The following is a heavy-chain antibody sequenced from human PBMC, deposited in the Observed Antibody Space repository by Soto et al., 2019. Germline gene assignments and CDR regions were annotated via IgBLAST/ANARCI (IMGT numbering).Heavy chain of an antibody. CDR2: ISDDGSNQ. J-gene: IGHJ4*02. D-gene: IGHD1-26*01. V-gene: IGHV3-30*18. Sequence: HLVESGGGVVQPGGSLRLSCAASGFTFKSFAMHWVRQAPGKGLEGVAFISDDGSNQYFADSVKGRFTIPRDNSENTVSLQINSLRPGDTAVYYCAKDLYSGSYSSYYFHHWGQGTLVTVSS. CDR3: AKDLYSGSYSSYYFHH. CDR1: GFTFKSFA.